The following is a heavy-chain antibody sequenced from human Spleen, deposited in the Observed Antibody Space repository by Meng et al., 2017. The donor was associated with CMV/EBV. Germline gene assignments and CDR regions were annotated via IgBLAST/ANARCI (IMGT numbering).Heavy chain of an antibody. Sequence: GGSLRLSCAASGFTFRSYAMTWVRQAPGKGLEWVTFIRFDGSNKYYADFVKGRFIISRDNSKNTLYLQMTSLRVEDTAVYYCAKGGYSYGPSRHWGRGTLVTVSS. CDR3: AKGGYSYGPSRH. J-gene: IGHJ4*02. CDR2: IRFDGSNK. D-gene: IGHD5-18*01. V-gene: IGHV3-30*02. CDR1: GFTFRSYA.